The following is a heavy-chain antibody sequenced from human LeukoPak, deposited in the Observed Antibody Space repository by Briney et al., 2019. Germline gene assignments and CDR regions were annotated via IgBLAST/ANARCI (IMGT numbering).Heavy chain of an antibody. J-gene: IGHJ3*02. CDR2: IYHSGST. V-gene: IGHV4-38-2*02. CDR3: ARHFRHCSSTSCPHAFDI. CDR1: GYSISSGYY. D-gene: IGHD2-2*01. Sequence: SETLSLTCTVSGYSISSGYYWGWIRQPPGKGLEWIGSIYHSGSTYYNPSLKSRVTISVDTSKNQFSLKLSSVTAADTAVYYCARHFRHCSSTSCPHAFDIWGQGTMVTVSS.